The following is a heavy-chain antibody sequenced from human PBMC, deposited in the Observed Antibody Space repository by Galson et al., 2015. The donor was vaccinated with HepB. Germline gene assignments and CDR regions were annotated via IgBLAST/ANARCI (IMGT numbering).Heavy chain of an antibody. CDR1: GFTFSTYW. V-gene: IGHV3-7*03. CDR2: IKQDGSEK. Sequence: SLRLSCAASGFTFSTYWMSWVRQAPGKGLEWVAHIKQDGSEKYYVDSVKGRFTISRDNAKNSLSLQMNSLRAEDTAFYYCARDRATFDYWGQGTLVTVSS. J-gene: IGHJ4*02. CDR3: ARDRATFDY.